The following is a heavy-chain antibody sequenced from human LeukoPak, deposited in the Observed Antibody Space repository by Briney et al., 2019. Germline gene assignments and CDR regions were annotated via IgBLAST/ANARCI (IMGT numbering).Heavy chain of an antibody. CDR3: ARGVRDAF. D-gene: IGHD2-2*01. Sequence: GGSLRLSCAASGFTFSGYWMSWGRQAPGKGLEWVANIKQDGSQKYYADSVTGRFTISRDNAKNSLYLQMSSLRVEDTAVYYCARGVRDAFWGQGTLVTVSS. V-gene: IGHV3-7*04. J-gene: IGHJ4*02. CDR2: IKQDGSQK. CDR1: GFTFSGYW.